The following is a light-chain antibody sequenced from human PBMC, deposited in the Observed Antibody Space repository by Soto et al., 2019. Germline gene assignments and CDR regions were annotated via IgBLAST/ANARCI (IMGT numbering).Light chain of an antibody. Sequence: QSVLTQPPSASGSPGQSVTISCTGTSSDVGGYKYVSWYQQHPGKAPKLMIFEVNKRPSGVPDPFSGSKSGNTASLTVSGLQAEDEADYYCSSYAGINNLGVFGTGTKLTVL. J-gene: IGLJ1*01. V-gene: IGLV2-8*01. CDR1: SSDVGGYKY. CDR2: EVN. CDR3: SSYAGINNLGV.